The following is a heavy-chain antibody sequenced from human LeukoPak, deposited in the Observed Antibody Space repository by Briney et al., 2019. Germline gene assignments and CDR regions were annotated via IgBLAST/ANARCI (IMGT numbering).Heavy chain of an antibody. CDR2: INQDGRLK. V-gene: IGHV3-7*01. D-gene: IGHD3-3*01. CDR1: GFTFSASW. J-gene: IGHJ3*02. Sequence: GGSLRLSCAASGFTFSASWMSWVRQTPEKGLEFVANINQDGRLKSLLDSVEGRFTISRDNAKSSLYLQMNNLRAEDTAVYYCARDPGFSAFDIWGQGTIITVSS. CDR3: ARDPGFSAFDI.